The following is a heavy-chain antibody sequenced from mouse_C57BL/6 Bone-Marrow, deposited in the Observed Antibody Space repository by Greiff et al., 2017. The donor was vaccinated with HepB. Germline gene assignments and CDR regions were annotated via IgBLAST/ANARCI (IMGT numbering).Heavy chain of an antibody. CDR2: ISSGSSTI. Sequence: EVMLVESGGGLVKPGGSLKLSCAASGFTFSDYGMHWVRQAPEKGLEWVAYISSGSSTIYYADTVKGRFTISRDNAKNTLFLQMTSVRSEDTAMYYCATGDVWYVDVWGTGTTVTVSS. J-gene: IGHJ1*03. D-gene: IGHD3-3*01. CDR3: ATGDVWYVDV. CDR1: GFTFSDYG. V-gene: IGHV5-17*01.